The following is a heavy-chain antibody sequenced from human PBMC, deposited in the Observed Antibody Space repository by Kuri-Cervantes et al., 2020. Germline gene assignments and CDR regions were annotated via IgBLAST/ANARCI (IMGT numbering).Heavy chain of an antibody. CDR1: GFTFSSYG. D-gene: IGHD3-10*01. Sequence: GGSLRLSCAASGFTFSSYGMHWVRQAPGKGLEWVAVISYDGSNKYYADSVKGRFTISRDNSKNTPYLQMNSLRAEDTAVYYCAKSGSRSMVRGVIYYYYGMDVWGQGTTVTVSS. CDR2: ISYDGSNK. J-gene: IGHJ6*02. CDR3: AKSGSRSMVRGVIYYYYGMDV. V-gene: IGHV3-30*18.